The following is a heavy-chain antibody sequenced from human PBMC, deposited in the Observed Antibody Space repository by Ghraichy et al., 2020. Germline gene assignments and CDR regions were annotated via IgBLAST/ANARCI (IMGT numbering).Heavy chain of an antibody. V-gene: IGHV4-59*01. CDR2: IYYSGST. Sequence: TLSLTCTVSGGSISSYYWSWIRQPPGKGLEWIGYIYYSGSTNYNPSLKSRVTISVDTSKNQFSLKLSSVTAADTAVYYCARSIAAAGHYYYYGMDVWGQGTTVTVSS. D-gene: IGHD6-13*01. CDR1: GGSISSYY. J-gene: IGHJ6*02. CDR3: ARSIAAAGHYYYYGMDV.